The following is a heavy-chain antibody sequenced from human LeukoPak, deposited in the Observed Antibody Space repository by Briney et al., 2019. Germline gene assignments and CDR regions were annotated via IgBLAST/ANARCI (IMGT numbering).Heavy chain of an antibody. D-gene: IGHD1-26*01. CDR3: ARTPSGSYSYMDV. J-gene: IGHJ6*03. CDR1: GFTFSSYS. V-gene: IGHV3-48*04. CDR2: ISSSSSTI. Sequence: GGSLRLSCAASGFTFSSYSMNWVRQAPGKGLEWVSYISSSSSTIYYADSVKGRFTISRDNAKNSLYLQMNSLRAEDTAVYYCARTPSGSYSYMDVWGKGTTVTVSS.